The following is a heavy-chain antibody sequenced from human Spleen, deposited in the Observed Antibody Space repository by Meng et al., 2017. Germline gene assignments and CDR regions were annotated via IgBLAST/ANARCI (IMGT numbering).Heavy chain of an antibody. CDR3: ASGSKIVVVITLQFDY. D-gene: IGHD3-22*01. CDR1: GGTFSSYA. Sequence: SVKVSCKASGGTFSSYAISWVRQAPGQGLEWMGGIIPIFGTANYAQKFQGRVTITTDESTSTAYMELSSLRSEDTAVYYCASGSKIVVVITLQFDYWGQGTLVTVSS. J-gene: IGHJ4*02. V-gene: IGHV1-69*05. CDR2: IIPIFGTA.